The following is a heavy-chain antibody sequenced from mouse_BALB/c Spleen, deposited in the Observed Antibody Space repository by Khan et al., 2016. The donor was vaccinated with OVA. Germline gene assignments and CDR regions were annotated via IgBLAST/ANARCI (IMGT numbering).Heavy chain of an antibody. CDR3: ASHYGSYFDY. CDR2: IYPGDGDT. Sequence: QVQLQQPGAELARPGASVKLSCKASGYTFTRYWIQWVKERPGQGLEWIGAIYPGDGDTRYTQKFKGKATMTADKSSRTAYMQLSSLASEDSAVYYCASHYGSYFDYWGQGTTRTVSS. D-gene: IGHD2-1*01. CDR1: GYTFTRYW. V-gene: IGHV1-87*01. J-gene: IGHJ2*01.